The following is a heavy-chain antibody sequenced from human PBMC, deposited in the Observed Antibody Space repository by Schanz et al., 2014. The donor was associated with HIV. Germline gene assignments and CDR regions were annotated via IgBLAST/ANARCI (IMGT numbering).Heavy chain of an antibody. J-gene: IGHJ1*01. Sequence: VQLVESGGGLVQPGGSLRLSCAASGFTFSSYAMSWVRQAPGKGLEWVAVINWNGDTTYYADSVKGRFTISRDNAKNSLYLQMNSLRVEDTALYYCAKDMGRQPEYFQHWGQGTLVTVSS. CDR1: GFTFSSYA. CDR2: INWNGDTT. D-gene: IGHD3-10*01. CDR3: AKDMGRQPEYFQH. V-gene: IGHV3-23*04.